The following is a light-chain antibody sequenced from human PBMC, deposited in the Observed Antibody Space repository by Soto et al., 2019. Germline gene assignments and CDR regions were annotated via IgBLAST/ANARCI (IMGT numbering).Light chain of an antibody. Sequence: QSVLTQPPSVSGAPGQRVTISCTGSSSNIGAGYDVHWYQQLPGTAPKLLISGNSNRPSGVPDRFSGSKSGTSASLAITGLQAEDEADYYCQSYDSSLSGWVFGGGTVLTVL. CDR2: GNS. V-gene: IGLV1-40*01. CDR1: SSNIGAGYD. CDR3: QSYDSSLSGWV. J-gene: IGLJ3*02.